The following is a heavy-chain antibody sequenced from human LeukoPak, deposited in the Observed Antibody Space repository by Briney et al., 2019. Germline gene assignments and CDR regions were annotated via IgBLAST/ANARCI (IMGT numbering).Heavy chain of an antibody. CDR2: FDPEDGET. V-gene: IGHV1-24*01. J-gene: IGHJ4*02. CDR3: ATVYGSGSYYSRVGPPPYYFDY. Sequence: GGSLRLSCAASGFTFSGYAMHWVRQAPGKGLEWMGGFDPEDGETIYAQKFQGRVTMTEDTSTDTAYMELSSLRSEDTAVYYCATVYGSGSYYSRVGPPPYYFDYWGQGTLVTVSS. D-gene: IGHD3-10*01. CDR1: GFTFSGYA.